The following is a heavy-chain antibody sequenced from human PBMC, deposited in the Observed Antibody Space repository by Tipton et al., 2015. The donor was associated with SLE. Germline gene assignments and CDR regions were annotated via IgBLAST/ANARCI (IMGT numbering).Heavy chain of an antibody. CDR2: ISYDGSNK. CDR3: ARDQESWNDFWSGYYYGMDV. Sequence: SLRLSCAASGFTFSSYAMHWVRQAPGKGLEWVAVISYDGSNKYYADSVKGRFTISRDNSKNTLYLQMNSLRAEDTAVYYCARDQESWNDFWSGYYYGMDVWGQGTTVTVSS. J-gene: IGHJ6*02. D-gene: IGHD3-3*01. V-gene: IGHV3-30*04. CDR1: GFTFSSYA.